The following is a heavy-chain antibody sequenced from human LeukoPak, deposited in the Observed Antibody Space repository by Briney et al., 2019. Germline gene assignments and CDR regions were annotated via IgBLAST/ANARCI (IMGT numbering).Heavy chain of an antibody. Sequence: GGSLRLSCAASGFTFSDHYMDWVRQAPGRGLEWVGRSRNKANGHTTEYAASVKGRFTVSRDDSTNSLYLQMNNLKIEDTAVYYCARDWCSSTSCYVGDYWGQGTLVTVSS. D-gene: IGHD2-2*01. CDR2: SRNKANGHTT. J-gene: IGHJ4*02. V-gene: IGHV3-72*01. CDR1: GFTFSDHY. CDR3: ARDWCSSTSCYVGDY.